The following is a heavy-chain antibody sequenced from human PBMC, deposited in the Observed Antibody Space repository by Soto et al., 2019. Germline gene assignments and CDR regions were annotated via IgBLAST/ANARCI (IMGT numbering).Heavy chain of an antibody. V-gene: IGHV1-3*01. D-gene: IGHD3-22*01. J-gene: IGHJ5*02. Sequence: ASVKVSCKASGYTFTSYAMHWVRQAPGQRLEWMGWINAGNGNTKYSQKFQGRVTITRDTSASTAYMELSSLRSEDTAVYYCAREGYYYVSGGYYWFDPGGGGPRVPVS. CDR1: GYTFTSYA. CDR2: INAGNGNT. CDR3: AREGYYYVSGGYYWFDP.